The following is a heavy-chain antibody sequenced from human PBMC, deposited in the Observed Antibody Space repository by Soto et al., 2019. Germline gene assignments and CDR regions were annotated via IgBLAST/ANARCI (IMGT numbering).Heavy chain of an antibody. CDR3: ARAYFDFTGGYSPYWYSEV. V-gene: IGHV4-59*01. Sequence: SETLSLTCRVSGGSMTSYYWNWLRQSPGKGLEWIGHIDDAGSTKFNPSLRSRVSMSILTSKGQVSLTLDSVTAADTAVYYCARAYFDFTGGYSPYWYSEVWGRGTLVTVSS. J-gene: IGHJ2*01. D-gene: IGHD3-3*01. CDR2: IDDAGST. CDR1: GGSMTSYY.